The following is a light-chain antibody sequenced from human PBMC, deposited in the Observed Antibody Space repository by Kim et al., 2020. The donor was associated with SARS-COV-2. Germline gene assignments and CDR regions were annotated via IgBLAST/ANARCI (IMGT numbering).Light chain of an antibody. Sequence: SVAPGKTARITCGGNNIGSKNVHWYQQKPGQAPVLVIYYDSDRPSGIPERFSCSNSGNTATLTISRVEAGDEADYYCQVWDSAVVFGGGTQLTVL. CDR1: NIGSKN. J-gene: IGLJ2*01. CDR3: QVWDSAVV. V-gene: IGLV3-21*01. CDR2: YDS.